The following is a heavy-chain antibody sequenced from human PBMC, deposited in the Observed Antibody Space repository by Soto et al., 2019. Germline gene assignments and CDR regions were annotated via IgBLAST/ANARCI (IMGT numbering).Heavy chain of an antibody. CDR3: ARVYHGGNAFPDY. CDR2: IYYGGST. J-gene: IGHJ4*02. CDR1: GGSISSGDYY. Sequence: QVQLQESGPGLVKPSQTLSLTCTVSGGSISSGDYYWSWIRQPPGKGLEWIGYIYYGGSTYYNPSLKRRVTIPVDTSKNQSSLKLSSVTAADTAVYYCARVYHGGNAFPDYWGQGTLVTVSS. V-gene: IGHV4-30-4*01. D-gene: IGHD2-15*01.